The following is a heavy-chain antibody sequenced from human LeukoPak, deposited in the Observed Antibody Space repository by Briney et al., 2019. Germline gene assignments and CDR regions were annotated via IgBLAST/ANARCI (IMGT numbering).Heavy chain of an antibody. CDR1: GFTFSDYY. D-gene: IGHD2-2*01. J-gene: IGHJ5*02. V-gene: IGHV3-11*03. CDR3: ARAVPAAMGNWFDP. Sequence: GGSLRLSCAASGFTFSDYYMSWIRQAPGKGLEWVSYISSSSSYTNYADSAKGRFTISRDNAKNSLYLQMNSLRAEDTAVYYCARAVPAAMGNWFDPWGQGTLVTVSS. CDR2: ISSSSSYT.